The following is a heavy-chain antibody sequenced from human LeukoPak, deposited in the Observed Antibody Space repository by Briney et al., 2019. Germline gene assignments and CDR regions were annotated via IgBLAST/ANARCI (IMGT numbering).Heavy chain of an antibody. Sequence: PSETLSLTCTVSGGSVSSGSSYWSWIRQPPGKGLEWIGYIYYTGSTNYNPSLKSRVTILVDTSKNQFSLKLYSVTAADTAVCYCARTVVGRRFDPWGQGTLVTVSS. J-gene: IGHJ5*02. CDR2: IYYTGST. V-gene: IGHV4-61*01. CDR3: ARTVVGRRFDP. CDR1: GGSVSSGSSY. D-gene: IGHD4-23*01.